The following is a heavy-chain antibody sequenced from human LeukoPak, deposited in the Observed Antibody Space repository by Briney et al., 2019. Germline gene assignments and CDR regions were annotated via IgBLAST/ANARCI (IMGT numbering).Heavy chain of an antibody. Sequence: GGFLRLSCVASGLPIADFAMHWVRQAPGKGLEWVSLISGDGVSTFYADSVKGRFSISRDNSKNSLSLEMNSLRTEDTAMYYCARESGKFDYWGQGTLVAVSS. CDR1: GLPIADFA. J-gene: IGHJ4*02. CDR3: ARESGKFDY. CDR2: ISGDGVST. V-gene: IGHV3-43*02.